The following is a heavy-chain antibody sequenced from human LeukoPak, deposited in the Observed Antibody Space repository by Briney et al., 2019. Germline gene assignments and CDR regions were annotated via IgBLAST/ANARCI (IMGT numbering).Heavy chain of an antibody. CDR3: ARSGYSYGYENYYYGMDV. CDR2: IIPIFGTA. V-gene: IGHV1-69*13. D-gene: IGHD5-18*01. J-gene: IGHJ6*02. Sequence: ASVKVSCKASGGTFSSYAISWVRQAPGQGLEWMGGIIPIFGTANYAQKFQGRVTITADESTSTAYMELSSLRSEDTAVYYCARSGYSYGYENYYYGMDVWGQGTTVTVPS. CDR1: GGTFSSYA.